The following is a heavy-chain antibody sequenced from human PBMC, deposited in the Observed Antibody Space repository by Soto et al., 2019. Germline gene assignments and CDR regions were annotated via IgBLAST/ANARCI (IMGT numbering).Heavy chain of an antibody. Sequence: QVQLVQSGAEVKKPGASVKVSCKASGYTFTNFGISWVRQAPGQGLEWMGWISAYHGNTNYAQNFQGRVTMTTDTSTSTASMELRSLRSDDTAVYSCARGGTPSDYWGQGTLVTVSS. CDR2: ISAYHGNT. D-gene: IGHD3-16*01. CDR3: ARGGTPSDY. J-gene: IGHJ4*02. V-gene: IGHV1-18*01. CDR1: GYTFTNFG.